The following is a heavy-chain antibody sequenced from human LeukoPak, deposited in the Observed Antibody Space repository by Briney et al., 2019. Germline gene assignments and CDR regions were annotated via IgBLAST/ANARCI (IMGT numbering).Heavy chain of an antibody. J-gene: IGHJ4*02. Sequence: EGSLRLSCAASGFTFSSYSMNWVRQAPGKGLEWVSSISSSSSYIYYADSVKGRFTISRDNAKNSLYLQMNSLRAEDTAVYYCARDLNYDSSGYPGNWGQGTLVTVSS. CDR1: GFTFSSYS. V-gene: IGHV3-21*01. CDR3: ARDLNYDSSGYPGN. CDR2: ISSSSSYI. D-gene: IGHD3-22*01.